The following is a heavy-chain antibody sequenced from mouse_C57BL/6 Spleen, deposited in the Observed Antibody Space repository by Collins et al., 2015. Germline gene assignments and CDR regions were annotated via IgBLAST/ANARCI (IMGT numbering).Heavy chain of an antibody. CDR2: IDPETGGT. V-gene: IGHV1-15*01. J-gene: IGHJ4*01. CDR1: GYTFTDYE. D-gene: IGHD1-1*01. CDR3: TRSGYYGSSYRGHAMDY. Sequence: QVQLQQSGAELVRPGASVTLSCKASGYTFTDYEMHWVKQTPVHGLEWIGAIDPETGGTAYNQKFKGKATLTADKSSSTAYMELRSLTSEDSAVYYCTRSGYYGSSYRGHAMDYWGQGTSVTVSS.